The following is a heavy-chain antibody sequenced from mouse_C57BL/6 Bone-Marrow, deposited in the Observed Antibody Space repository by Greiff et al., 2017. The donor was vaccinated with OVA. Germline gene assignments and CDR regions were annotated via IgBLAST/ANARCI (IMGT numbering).Heavy chain of an antibody. J-gene: IGHJ3*01. D-gene: IGHD1-1*01. CDR3: ARNYGSSGFAY. CDR1: GYTFTSYW. V-gene: IGHV1-64*01. CDR2: IHPNSGST. Sequence: VNLVESGAELVKPGASVKLSCKASGYTFTSYWMHWVKQRPGQGLEWIGMIHPNSGSTNYNEKFKSKATLTVDKSSSTAYMQLSSLTSEDSAVYYCARNYGSSGFAYWGQGTLVTVSA.